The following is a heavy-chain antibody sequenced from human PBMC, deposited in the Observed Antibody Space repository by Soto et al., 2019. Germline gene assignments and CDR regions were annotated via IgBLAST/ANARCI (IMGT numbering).Heavy chain of an antibody. D-gene: IGHD3-16*01. CDR2: ISPYTGNT. CDR3: VMVDNYVTPTPQDV. Sequence: QVQLVQSGDEVKKPGASVKVSCKASGYIFVNYGIAWVRQAPGQGLGWMGRISPYTGNTHSATKVQGRLTMTTDTSTSTAYMALGSLTSDDTAVYYCVMVDNYVTPTPQDVWGQGTTVTVSS. CDR1: GYIFVNYG. V-gene: IGHV1-18*01. J-gene: IGHJ6*02.